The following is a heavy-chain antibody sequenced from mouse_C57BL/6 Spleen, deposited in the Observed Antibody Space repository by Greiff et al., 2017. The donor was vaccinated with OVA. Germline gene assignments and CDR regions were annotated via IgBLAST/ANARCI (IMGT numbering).Heavy chain of an antibody. D-gene: IGHD6-1*01. V-gene: IGHV1-69*01. Sequence: QVQLQQSGAELVMPGASVKLSCKASGYTFTSYWMHWVKQRPGQGLEWIGEIDPSDSYTNYNQKFKGKSTLTVDKSSSTAYMQLSSLTSEDSAVYYCARGDPSYAMDYWGQGTSVTVSS. CDR2: IDPSDSYT. CDR1: GYTFTSYW. J-gene: IGHJ4*01. CDR3: ARGDPSYAMDY.